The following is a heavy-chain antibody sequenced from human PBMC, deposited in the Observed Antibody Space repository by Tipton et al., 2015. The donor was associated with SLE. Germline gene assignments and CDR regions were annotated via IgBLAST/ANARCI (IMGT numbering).Heavy chain of an antibody. CDR1: GGSISSGGYY. CDR2: IYYSGST. V-gene: IGHV4-31*03. CDR3: AREIQLWLPPYFDY. Sequence: TLSLTCTVSGGSISSGGYYWSWIRQHPGKGLEWIGYIYYSGSTYYNPSLKSRVTISIDTSKNQFSLKLSSVTAADTAVYYCAREIQLWLPPYFDYWGQGTLVTVSS. J-gene: IGHJ4*02. D-gene: IGHD5-18*01.